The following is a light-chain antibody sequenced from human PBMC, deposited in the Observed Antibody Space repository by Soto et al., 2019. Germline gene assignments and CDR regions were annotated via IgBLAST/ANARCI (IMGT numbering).Light chain of an antibody. J-gene: IGKJ2*01. CDR2: GAF. CDR1: QRVSSSY. CDR3: QQYGTSQYT. Sequence: EIVLTQSPGTLSLSPGERATLSCRASQRVSSSYLAWYQQRPGQAPRLLIYGAFIRATGIPDRFSGSGSGTDFTLTISRLEPEDFAVYYCQQYGTSQYTFGQGTKLEIK. V-gene: IGKV3-20*01.